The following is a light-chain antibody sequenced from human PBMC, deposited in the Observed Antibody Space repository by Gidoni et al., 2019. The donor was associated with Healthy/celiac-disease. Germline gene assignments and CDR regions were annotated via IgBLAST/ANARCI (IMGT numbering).Light chain of an antibody. V-gene: IGKV1-8*01. CDR3: QQYYSYLWT. CDR1: QGISSN. Sequence: AIRMTQSPSSFSASTGDRVTITCRASQGISSNLAWYQQKPGKAPKLLIYAASTLQSGVPSRFSGSGSGTDFTLTISCLQSEDFATYYCQQYYSYLWTFGQGTKVEIK. CDR2: AAS. J-gene: IGKJ1*01.